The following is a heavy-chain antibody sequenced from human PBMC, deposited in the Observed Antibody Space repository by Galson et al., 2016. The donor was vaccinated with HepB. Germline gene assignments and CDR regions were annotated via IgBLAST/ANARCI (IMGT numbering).Heavy chain of an antibody. CDR2: VVVGSGFT. CDR3: ATDKLFDSTWLDIDPGAFNI. Sequence: SVKVSCKASGFTFTSSAVQWLRQARGQRLEWMGWVVVGSGFTNYAQKFQERVTITRDVSTSTAYMKLSSLRSEDTAVYYCATDKLFDSTWLDIDPGAFNIWGQGTMVTVSS. J-gene: IGHJ3*02. V-gene: IGHV1-58*01. CDR1: GFTFTSSA. D-gene: IGHD6-19*01.